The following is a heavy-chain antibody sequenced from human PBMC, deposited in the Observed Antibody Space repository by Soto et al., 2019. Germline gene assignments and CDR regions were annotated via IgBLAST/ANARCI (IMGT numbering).Heavy chain of an antibody. D-gene: IGHD5-12*01. CDR1: GGTFSSYT. J-gene: IGHJ5*02. CDR3: ASAKLKVGTMTVGWCGP. CDR2: IIPILGIA. V-gene: IGHV1-69*02. Sequence: QVQLVQSGAEVKKPGSSVKVSCKASGGTFSSYTISWVRQAPGQGIEWMGRIIPILGIANYAHKFQGRVTITSDTSTSTAYMEMSSLGSEYTAVDYCASAKLKVGTMTVGWCGPWGKGSLVTVSS.